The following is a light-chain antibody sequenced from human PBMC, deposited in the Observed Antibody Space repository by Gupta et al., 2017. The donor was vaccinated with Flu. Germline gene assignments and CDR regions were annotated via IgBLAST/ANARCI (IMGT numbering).Light chain of an antibody. Sequence: DIQMTQSPSSLSASVGDRVTITCQASQDISNYLNWYQQKPGKAPNLVIYDASNLETGVPSRFSGSGSGTEFTFTISSLQPEDFATYYCQHYDSHSITFGQGTRLEIK. CDR2: DAS. J-gene: IGKJ5*01. CDR1: QDISNY. V-gene: IGKV1-33*01. CDR3: QHYDSHSIT.